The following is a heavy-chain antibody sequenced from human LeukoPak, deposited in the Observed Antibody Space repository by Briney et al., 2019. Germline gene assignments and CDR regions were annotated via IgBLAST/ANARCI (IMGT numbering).Heavy chain of an antibody. CDR1: GGSFSGYY. CDR3: AREGEYSSSWYGLFDY. CDR2: INHSGST. Sequence: SETLSLTCAVSGGSFSGYYWSWIRQPPGKGLEWIWEINHSGSTNYNPSLKSRVTISVDTSKNTFSLKLSSVTAADTAVYYCAREGEYSSSWYGLFDYWGQGTLVTVSS. J-gene: IGHJ4*02. D-gene: IGHD6-13*01. V-gene: IGHV4-34*01.